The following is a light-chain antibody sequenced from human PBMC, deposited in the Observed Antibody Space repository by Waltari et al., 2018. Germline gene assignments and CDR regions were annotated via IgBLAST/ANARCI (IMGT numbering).Light chain of an antibody. CDR3: QTWGTGTVV. CDR2: LNSDGSH. Sequence: QLVLTQSPSASASLGASVKLTCTLSSGHSTYAIAWHQQQPEKGPRYLLKLNSDGSHSKGDGIPDRFSGSKSGAERYLTISSLQSGDEGDYYCQTWGTGTVVFGGGTKLTVL. CDR1: SGHSTYA. J-gene: IGLJ2*01. V-gene: IGLV4-69*01.